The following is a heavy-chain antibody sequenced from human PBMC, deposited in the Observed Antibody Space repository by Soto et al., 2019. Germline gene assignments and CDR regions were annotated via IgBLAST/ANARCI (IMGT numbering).Heavy chain of an antibody. CDR1: GFTLTSYS. CDR3: VRERGLSSYYGMDV. CDR2: ISSSSSHI. D-gene: IGHD3-10*01. J-gene: IGHJ6*02. Sequence: GGSLRLSCAASGFTLTSYSMNWVRHASGKGLEWVASISSSSSHIYYADSVKGRFTISRDNARNSLYLQMNSLRAEDTAVYYCVRERGLSSYYGMDVWGQGTTVTVSS. V-gene: IGHV3-21*01.